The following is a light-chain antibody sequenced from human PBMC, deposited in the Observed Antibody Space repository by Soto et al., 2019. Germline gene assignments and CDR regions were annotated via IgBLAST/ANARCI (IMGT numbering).Light chain of an antibody. V-gene: IGKV3-15*01. CDR3: QRYNNWPLT. CDR1: QTISGT. Sequence: EIVMTQSPATLSVSPGGRATLSCRASQTISGTLAWYQQKPGKAPRLLIHGASTRAPGFPARFSGSRSGTEFTLTINSLQSEDFAVYYCQRYNNWPLTFGGGTKVDIK. J-gene: IGKJ4*01. CDR2: GAS.